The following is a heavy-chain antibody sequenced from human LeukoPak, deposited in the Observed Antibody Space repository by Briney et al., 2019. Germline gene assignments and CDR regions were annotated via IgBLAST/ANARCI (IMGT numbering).Heavy chain of an antibody. CDR2: IYHTGST. CDR3: ARDEGDYFFDY. CDR1: GYSISSGYY. Sequence: SETLSLTCTVSGYSISSGYYWGWIRQPPVKGLEWIGSIYHTGSTYYNPSLKSRVTISVDTSKNHFSLKLSSVTAADTAVYYCARDEGDYFFDYWGQGTLVTVSS. V-gene: IGHV4-38-2*02. D-gene: IGHD3-16*01. J-gene: IGHJ4*02.